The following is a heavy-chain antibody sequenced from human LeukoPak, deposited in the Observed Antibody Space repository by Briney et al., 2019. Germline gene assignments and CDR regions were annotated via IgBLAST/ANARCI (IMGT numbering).Heavy chain of an antibody. J-gene: IGHJ4*02. CDR2: ISSSSSYI. D-gene: IGHD1-26*01. V-gene: IGHV3-21*01. Sequence: AGGSLRLSCAASGFTFSSYRMNWVRQAPGKGLEWVSSISSSSSYIYYADSVKGRFTISRDNAKNSLYLQMNSLRAEDMAVYYCARGSVGATNYWGQGTLVTVSS. CDR1: GFTFSSYR. CDR3: ARGSVGATNY.